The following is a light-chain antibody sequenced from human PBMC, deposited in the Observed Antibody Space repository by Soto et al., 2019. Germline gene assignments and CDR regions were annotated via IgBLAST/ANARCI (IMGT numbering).Light chain of an antibody. CDR2: GAS. Sequence: EIVLTQSPGTLSLSPGERATLSCRASQSVSSSYLAWYQQKPGQAPRLLIYGASSSGTGIPDRFSGSGSGTAFTLTISRLEPEDFAVYYCQQYGSSPLTFGGGTKVEIK. J-gene: IGKJ4*01. CDR1: QSVSSSY. V-gene: IGKV3-20*01. CDR3: QQYGSSPLT.